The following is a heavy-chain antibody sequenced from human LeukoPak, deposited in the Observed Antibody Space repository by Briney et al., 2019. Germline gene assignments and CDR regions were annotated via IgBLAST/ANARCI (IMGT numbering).Heavy chain of an antibody. D-gene: IGHD3-22*01. J-gene: IGHJ3*02. CDR2: IYTSGTT. CDR1: GGSINTDNYY. CDR3: ARVDYDRSGYSPVVGAFDI. V-gene: IGHV4-61*02. Sequence: SQTLSLTWTVSGGSINTDNYYWNWIRQPAGKGLEWIGRIYTSGTTNYTPSLKTRVVISLDTSKNQFSLRLTSVTAADTAVYYCARVDYDRSGYSPVVGAFDIWGQGTTVTVSS.